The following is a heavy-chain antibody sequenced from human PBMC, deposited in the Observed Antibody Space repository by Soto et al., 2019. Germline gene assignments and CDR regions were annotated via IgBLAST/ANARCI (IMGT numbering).Heavy chain of an antibody. CDR3: ARALRGDY. J-gene: IGHJ4*02. CDR1: GYSISSGYY. CDR2: IDHSGTT. V-gene: IGHV4-38-2*01. Sequence: ETLSRTCVVSGYSISSGYYWGWIRQPPGKGLEWIGSIDHSGTTYYNPSLKSRVTISVDTSKNHFSLNVRSVTAADTAIYYCARALRGDYWGRGTLVTVSS.